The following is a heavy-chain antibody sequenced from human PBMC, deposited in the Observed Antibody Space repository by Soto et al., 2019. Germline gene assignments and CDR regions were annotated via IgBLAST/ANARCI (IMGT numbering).Heavy chain of an antibody. CDR1: GYIFTSYW. D-gene: IGHD6-13*01. V-gene: IGHV5-10-1*01. Sequence: PGESLKISCNGSGYIFTSYWISWVRQMPGKGLEWMGRIDPSDSYTNYSPSFQGHVTISADKSISTAYLQWSSLKASDTAMYYCARHGAAAGTVGYYYGMDVWGQGTTVTVSS. J-gene: IGHJ6*02. CDR3: ARHGAAAGTVGYYYGMDV. CDR2: IDPSDSYT.